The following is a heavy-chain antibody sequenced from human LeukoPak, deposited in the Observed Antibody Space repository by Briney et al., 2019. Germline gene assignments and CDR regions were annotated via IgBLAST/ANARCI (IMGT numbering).Heavy chain of an antibody. CDR3: TRDTDYGSATNYFDS. Sequence: PGGFLRLSCAASGFTFDDYAMHWVRQPPGKGLEWVALISWEGDTTYYADSVRGRFTISRDNSKNSLYLQINSLRTEDTAFYYCTRDTDYGSATNYFDSWGQGTLVSVSS. V-gene: IGHV3-43*01. D-gene: IGHD3-10*01. CDR1: GFTFDDYA. J-gene: IGHJ4*02. CDR2: ISWEGDTT.